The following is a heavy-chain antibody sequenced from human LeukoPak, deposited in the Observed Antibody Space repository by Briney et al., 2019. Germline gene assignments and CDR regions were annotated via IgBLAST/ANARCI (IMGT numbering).Heavy chain of an antibody. Sequence: PGGSLRLSCAASGFTVSSNYMSWVRQAPGKGLEWVSVIYSGGSTYYADSVKGRFTISRDNSKNTLYLQMNSLRAEDTAVYYCASDRTITSRWAGSVVTAILDYWGQGTLVTVSS. CDR3: ASDRTITSRWAGSVVTAILDY. J-gene: IGHJ4*02. D-gene: IGHD2-21*02. V-gene: IGHV3-53*05. CDR1: GFTVSSNY. CDR2: IYSGGST.